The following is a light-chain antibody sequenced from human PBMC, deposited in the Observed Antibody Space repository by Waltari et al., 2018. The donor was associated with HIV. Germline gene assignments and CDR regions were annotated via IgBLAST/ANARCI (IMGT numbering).Light chain of an antibody. CDR3: QQYYSLPPT. V-gene: IGKV4-1*01. CDR1: RSSFYIRNY. CDR2: WAS. Sequence: DIVMTQSPDSLAVSLGARATVNCTSSRSSFYIRNYLAWYQQKPGQPPKVLIYWASARAFGVPDRFSGSGSGTDFTLTISVLQEDDVAIYYCQQYYSLPPTFGGGTRLERK. J-gene: IGKJ4*01.